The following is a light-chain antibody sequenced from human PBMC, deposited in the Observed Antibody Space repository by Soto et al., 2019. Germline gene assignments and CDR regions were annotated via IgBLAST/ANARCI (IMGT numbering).Light chain of an antibody. J-gene: IGKJ4*02. CDR3: QHSRCSART. V-gene: IGKV3-20*01. Sequence: EGGMVGFRASQSVSSNLAWYQQKPGQAPRLIIHGASSRATGVPDRITGSGSGTDFTLSICRLEPEYRAAYCSQHSRCSARTFAAGTKVDIK. CDR1: QSVSSN. CDR2: GAS.